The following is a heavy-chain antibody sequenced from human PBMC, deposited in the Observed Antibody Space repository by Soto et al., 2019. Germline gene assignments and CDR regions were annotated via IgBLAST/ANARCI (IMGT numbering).Heavy chain of an antibody. CDR1: GGTFSSYA. J-gene: IGHJ6*02. CDR2: IIPIFGTA. V-gene: IGHV1-69*01. Sequence: VKVSCKASGGTFSSYAISWVRQAPGQGLEWMGGIIPIFGTANYAQKFQGRVTITADESTSTAYMELSSLRSEDTAVYYCAGISTSPSKLGDYYYGMDVWGQGTTVTVSS. D-gene: IGHD2-2*01. CDR3: AGISTSPSKLGDYYYGMDV.